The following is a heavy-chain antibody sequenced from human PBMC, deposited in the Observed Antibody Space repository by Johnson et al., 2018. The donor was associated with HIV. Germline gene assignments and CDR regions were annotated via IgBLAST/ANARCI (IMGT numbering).Heavy chain of an antibody. CDR3: ATGGGGYSYGDAFDF. J-gene: IGHJ3*01. CDR2: VSSSATTI. Sequence: QMQLVESGGGVVRPGGSLRLSCAVAGFTFSHYYMSWIRQAPGKGLDWVSYVSSSATTIYYADSVKGRFTISRDNARNSLYLQMNSLRAEDTAVYYCATGGGGYSYGDAFDFWGQGTVVSVST. CDR1: GFTFSHYY. V-gene: IGHV3-11*04. D-gene: IGHD5-18*01.